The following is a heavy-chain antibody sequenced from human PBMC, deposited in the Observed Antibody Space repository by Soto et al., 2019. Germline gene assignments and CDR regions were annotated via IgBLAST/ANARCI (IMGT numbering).Heavy chain of an antibody. Sequence: ASVKVSCKASGYTFTSYYMHWVRQAPGQGLEWMGIINPSGGSTSYAQKFQGRVTMTRGTSTSTVYMELSSLRSEDTAVYYCARGTLLLWFGELPTRFDYWGQGTLVTVSS. CDR3: ARGTLLLWFGELPTRFDY. J-gene: IGHJ4*02. CDR2: INPSGGST. CDR1: GYTFTSYY. D-gene: IGHD3-10*01. V-gene: IGHV1-46*03.